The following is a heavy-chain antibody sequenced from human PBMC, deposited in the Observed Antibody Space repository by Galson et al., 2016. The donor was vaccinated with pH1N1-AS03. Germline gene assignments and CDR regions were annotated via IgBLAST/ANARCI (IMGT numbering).Heavy chain of an antibody. Sequence: SVKVSCKASGGTFGSYGISWVRQAPGQGLEWVGGIIPPSGTTDYAQRVQDRVTITADDSTNAAYMELNSLTSEATAVYFCARDRHFDNGPRFYESEYCGQGTLVTVSS. CDR1: GGTFGSYG. CDR2: IIPPSGTT. V-gene: IGHV1-69*13. J-gene: IGHJ4*02. D-gene: IGHD2-8*01. CDR3: ARDRHFDNGPRFYESEY.